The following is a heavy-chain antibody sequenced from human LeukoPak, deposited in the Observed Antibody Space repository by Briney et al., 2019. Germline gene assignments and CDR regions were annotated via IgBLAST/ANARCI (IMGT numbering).Heavy chain of an antibody. Sequence: GGSLRLSCAASGXTFSSYAMSWVRQAPGKGLEWVSGVINSGGGTYYADSVKGRFTVSRDNSKNTLYLQMNSLRAEDTAVYYCARIALSWVACTIDNWGQGTLVTVSS. J-gene: IGHJ4*02. V-gene: IGHV3-23*01. D-gene: IGHD6-19*01. CDR1: GXTFSSYA. CDR3: ARIALSWVACTIDN. CDR2: VINSGGGT.